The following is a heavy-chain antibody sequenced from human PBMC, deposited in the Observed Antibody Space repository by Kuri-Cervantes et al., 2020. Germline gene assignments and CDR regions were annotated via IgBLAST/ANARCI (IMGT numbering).Heavy chain of an antibody. CDR2: INAGNGNT. Sequence: ASVKVSCKASGYTFTSYAMHWVRQAPGQRLEWMGWINAGNGNTKYSQKFQGRVTMTRNTSISTAYMELSSLRSEDTAVYYCARGTPAMAFDIWGQGTMVTVSS. CDR1: GYTFTSYA. J-gene: IGHJ3*02. CDR3: ARGTPAMAFDI. V-gene: IGHV1-3*01.